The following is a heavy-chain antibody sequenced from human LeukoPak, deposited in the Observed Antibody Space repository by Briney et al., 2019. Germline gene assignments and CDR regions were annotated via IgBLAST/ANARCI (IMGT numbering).Heavy chain of an antibody. J-gene: IGHJ4*02. CDR3: VRDEGRYTYGY. Sequence: GGSLRLSCAASGFTFSIYGMHWVRQAPGKGLEWVAAIWSDGSNKYYADSVKDRFTVSRDTSKNTLHLQMNSLRAEDTAVYYCVRDEGRYTYGYWGQGTLVTVPS. CDR1: GFTFSIYG. V-gene: IGHV3-33*01. D-gene: IGHD5-18*01. CDR2: IWSDGSNK.